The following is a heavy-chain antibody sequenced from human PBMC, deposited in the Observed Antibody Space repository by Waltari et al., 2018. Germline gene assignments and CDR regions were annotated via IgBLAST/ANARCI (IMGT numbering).Heavy chain of an antibody. J-gene: IGHJ4*02. Sequence: EVQVVESGGGLVQPGGSLKLSCSTSGLSFSGFSIPWFRQTSGKGLEWVCRIRREPYNYATAYSASVKGRFTISRDDSKNTAFLQMNSLMTEDTAVYYCSGGEVTGTDFWGQGTLVTVSS. V-gene: IGHV3-73*01. CDR3: SGGEVTGTDF. CDR1: GLSFSGFS. CDR2: IRREPYNYAT. D-gene: IGHD6-19*01.